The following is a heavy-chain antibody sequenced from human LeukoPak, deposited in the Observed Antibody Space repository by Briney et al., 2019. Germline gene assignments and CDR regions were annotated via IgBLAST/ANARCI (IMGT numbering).Heavy chain of an antibody. CDR2: IYYTGST. V-gene: IGHV4-59*08. D-gene: IGHD4-17*01. CDR3: ARRGYGDSPLEH. CDR1: GGSISSDY. Sequence: SETLSLTCTVSGGSISSDYWSWIRQPPGKGLEWVGFIYYTGSTNYNPSLKSRVTISVDMSKNQFSLKLTSVTAADTAVYYCARRGYGDSPLEHWGHGTLVTVSS. J-gene: IGHJ4*01.